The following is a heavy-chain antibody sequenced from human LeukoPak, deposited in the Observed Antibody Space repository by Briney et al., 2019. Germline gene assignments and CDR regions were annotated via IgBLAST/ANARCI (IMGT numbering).Heavy chain of an antibody. CDR2: INPNSGGT. V-gene: IGHV1-2*02. J-gene: IGHJ4*02. CDR3: ARGDGPVDTAMVTLSH. CDR1: GYTFTGYY. D-gene: IGHD5-18*01. Sequence: ASVKVSCKASGYTFTGYYMHWVRQAPGQGLEWMGWINPNSGGTNYAQKFQGRVTMTRDTSISTTYMELSRLRSDGTAVYYCARGDGPVDTAMVTLSHWGQGTLVTVSS.